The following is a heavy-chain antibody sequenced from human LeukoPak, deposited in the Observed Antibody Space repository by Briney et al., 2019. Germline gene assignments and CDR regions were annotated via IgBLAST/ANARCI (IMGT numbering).Heavy chain of an antibody. CDR1: GFTFSSYA. CDR3: ARDSPYYYDSSGSLDY. Sequence: GGSLRLSCAASGFTFSSYAMSWVRQAPGKGLEWVAVISYDGSNKYYADSVKGRFTISRDNSKNTLYLQMNSLRAEDTAVYYCARDSPYYYDSSGSLDYWGQGTLVTVSS. V-gene: IGHV3-30-3*01. J-gene: IGHJ4*02. CDR2: ISYDGSNK. D-gene: IGHD3-22*01.